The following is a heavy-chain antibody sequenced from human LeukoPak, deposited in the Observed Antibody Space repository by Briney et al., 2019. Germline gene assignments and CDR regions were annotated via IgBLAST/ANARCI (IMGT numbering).Heavy chain of an antibody. Sequence: SETLSLTCAVYGGSFSGYYWSWIRQPPGKGLEWIGSIYYSGSTYYNPSLKSRVTISVDTSKNQFSLKLSSVTAADTAVYYCARHKGDYALTPFFDYWGQGTLVTVSS. V-gene: IGHV4-34*01. D-gene: IGHD4-17*01. CDR3: ARHKGDYALTPFFDY. CDR2: IYYSGST. CDR1: GGSFSGYY. J-gene: IGHJ4*02.